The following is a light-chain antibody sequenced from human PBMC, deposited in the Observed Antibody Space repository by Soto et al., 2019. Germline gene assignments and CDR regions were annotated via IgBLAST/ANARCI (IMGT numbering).Light chain of an antibody. CDR3: QQYGSSPT. CDR1: QSVSSSY. Sequence: EIVLTQSPGTLSLSPGERATLSCRASQSVSSSYLDWYQQKPGQAPRLLIYGASSRATGIPDRFSCSGSGTDFTLTISRLEPEDFAVYYCQQYGSSPTFGQGTKVLIK. V-gene: IGKV3-20*01. J-gene: IGKJ1*01. CDR2: GAS.